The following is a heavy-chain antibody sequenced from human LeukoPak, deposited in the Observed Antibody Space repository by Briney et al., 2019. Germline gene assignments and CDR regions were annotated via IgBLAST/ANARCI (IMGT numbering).Heavy chain of an antibody. V-gene: IGHV1-69*04. D-gene: IGHD6-13*01. J-gene: IGHJ6*02. CDR3: ARGGIAAADKRDYYYGMDV. Sequence: ASVKVSCKASGGTFSSYAISWVRQAPGRGLEWMGRIIPILGIANYAQKFQGRVTITADKSTSTAHMELSSLRSEDTAVYYCARGGIAAADKRDYYYGMDVWGQGTTVTVSS. CDR2: IIPILGIA. CDR1: GGTFSSYA.